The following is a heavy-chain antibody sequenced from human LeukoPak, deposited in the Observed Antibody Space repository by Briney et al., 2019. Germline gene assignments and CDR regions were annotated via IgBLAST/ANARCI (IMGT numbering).Heavy chain of an antibody. Sequence: SETLSLTCTVSGDSISSNDYYWSWIRQPPGKGLEWIGYIYYSGSTYYNPSLKSRLTISADTSKNQFSLKLRSVTAADTAVYYCARETHDPTMVRGVVDYWGRGTLVTVSS. CDR2: IYYSGST. V-gene: IGHV4-30-4*01. CDR3: ARETHDPTMVRGVVDY. CDR1: GDSISSNDYY. D-gene: IGHD3-10*01. J-gene: IGHJ4*02.